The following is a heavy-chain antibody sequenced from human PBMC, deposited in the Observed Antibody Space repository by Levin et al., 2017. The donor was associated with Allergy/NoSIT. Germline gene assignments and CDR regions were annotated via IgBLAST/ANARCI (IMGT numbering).Heavy chain of an antibody. CDR1: GGSISGYY. CDR3: ARGGGIPVAGMGYNYGMSV. V-gene: IGHV4-34*01. CDR2: INYSGST. Sequence: SETLSLTCAVYGGSISGYYWSWIRQPPGKGLEWIGEINYSGSTNYNPSLKSRVTLSVDTSKNQFSLKLSSVTTADTAVYYCARGGGIPVAGMGYNYGMSVWGQGTTVTVSS. D-gene: IGHD6-19*01. J-gene: IGHJ6*02.